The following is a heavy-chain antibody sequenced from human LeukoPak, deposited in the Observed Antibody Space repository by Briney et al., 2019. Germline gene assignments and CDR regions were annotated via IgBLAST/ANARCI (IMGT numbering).Heavy chain of an antibody. CDR2: ISYDGSNK. CDR3: ANAEGYCSGGSCRPRLYYGMDV. CDR1: GFTFSSYG. V-gene: IGHV3-30*18. D-gene: IGHD2-15*01. J-gene: IGHJ6*02. Sequence: GGSLRLSCAASGFTFSSYGMHWVRQAPGKGLEWVAVISYDGSNKYYADSVKGRFTISRDNSKNTLYLQMNSLRAEDTAVYYCANAEGYCSGGSCRPRLYYGMDVWGQGTTVTVSS.